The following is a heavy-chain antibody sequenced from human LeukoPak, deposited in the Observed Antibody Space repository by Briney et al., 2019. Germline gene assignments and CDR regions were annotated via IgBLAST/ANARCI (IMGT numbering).Heavy chain of an antibody. J-gene: IGHJ4*02. D-gene: IGHD2-21*02. V-gene: IGHV4-39*07. Sequence: SETLSLTCTVPGASISSTIYYWGWIRQPPGKGLEWIGSVFYSENTYYNPSLKSRVTISVDTSKNQFSLNLNSVTAADTAVYFCASGPWVTPFDYWGQGTLVPVSS. CDR2: VFYSENT. CDR1: GASISSTIYY. CDR3: ASGPWVTPFDY.